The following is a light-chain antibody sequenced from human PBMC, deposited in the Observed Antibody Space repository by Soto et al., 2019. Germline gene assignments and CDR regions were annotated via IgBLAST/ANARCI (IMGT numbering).Light chain of an antibody. J-gene: IGKJ4*01. CDR3: QHYQTLPLT. CDR2: DAS. V-gene: IGKV1-33*01. CDR1: QDITNY. Sequence: DLQMTQSPSSLSASVGDRVTITCQASQDITNYLNWYQQKPGRAPRLLIYDASNLETGVPSRFNGSGSGTDFTFTITSLQPGDIATYYCQHYQTLPLTFDGGTKVDIK.